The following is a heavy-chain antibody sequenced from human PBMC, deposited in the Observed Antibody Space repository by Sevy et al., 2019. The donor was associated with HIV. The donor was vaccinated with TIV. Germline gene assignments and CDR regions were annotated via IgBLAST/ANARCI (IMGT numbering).Heavy chain of an antibody. CDR3: VRALFKADSL. CDR1: GFNIRVYW. V-gene: IGHV3-7*01. CDR2: INEDGSTK. D-gene: IGHD2-21*01. J-gene: IGHJ4*02. Sequence: GGSLRLSCAASGFNIRVYWMLWVRQAPGKGLEWVANINEDGSTKYYLESVKGRFTISRDNAKNSVVLQMNSLRVEDTAVYYCVRALFKADSLWGQGTLVTVSS.